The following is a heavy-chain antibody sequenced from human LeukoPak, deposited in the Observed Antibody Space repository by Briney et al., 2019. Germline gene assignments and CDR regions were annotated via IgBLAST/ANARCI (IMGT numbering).Heavy chain of an antibody. CDR2: INSDGSRT. Sequence: GGSLTLSCAASGFTFSSYWMHWVRQAPGKGLVWVSRINSDGSRTSYADSVKGRFTISRDNAKNTLYLQMNSLRAEDTAVYYCAKDAAVAGGPFDPWGQGTLVTVSS. CDR3: AKDAAVAGGPFDP. CDR1: GFTFSSYW. D-gene: IGHD6-19*01. V-gene: IGHV3-74*01. J-gene: IGHJ5*02.